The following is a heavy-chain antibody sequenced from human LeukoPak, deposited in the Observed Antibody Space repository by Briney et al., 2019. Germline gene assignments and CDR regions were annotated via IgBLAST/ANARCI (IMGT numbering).Heavy chain of an antibody. V-gene: IGHV3-7*01. Sequence: GGSLRLSCAASGFTFSNYWMSWVRQAPGKGLEWVASINQRESAIFYGDSVRGRFTVSRHNAKNSLFLQMNSLRADDTAFYYCAKLLRGVTIYDFWGPGALVTVSS. CDR1: GFTFSNYW. D-gene: IGHD3/OR15-3a*01. CDR3: AKLLRGVTIYDF. CDR2: INQRESAI. J-gene: IGHJ1*01.